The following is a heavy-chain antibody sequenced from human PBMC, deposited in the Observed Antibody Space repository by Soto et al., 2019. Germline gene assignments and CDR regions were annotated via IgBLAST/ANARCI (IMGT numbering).Heavy chain of an antibody. J-gene: IGHJ4*02. Sequence: GGSLRLSCAASGFTFSDYWMHWVRQVPGKGLMWVSRIKTDGSVTNYADSVKGRFTVSRDNARNTLYLQMNSLRAEDTAVYYCARNRDGVDYWGQGTLVTVSS. CDR2: IKTDGSVT. CDR3: ARNRDGVDY. V-gene: IGHV3-74*01. CDR1: GFTFSDYW.